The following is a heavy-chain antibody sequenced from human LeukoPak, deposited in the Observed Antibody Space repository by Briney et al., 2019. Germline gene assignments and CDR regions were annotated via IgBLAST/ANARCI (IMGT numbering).Heavy chain of an antibody. D-gene: IGHD2-2*01. V-gene: IGHV4-38-2*02. Sequence: SETLSLTCTVSGYSISSGYYWGWIRQPPGKGLEWIGSIYHSGSTYYNPSLKSRVTISVDTSKNQFSLKLSSVTAADTAVYYCARDLAYLPAAISRPPDDDAFDIWGQGTMVTVSS. CDR1: GYSISSGYY. CDR2: IYHSGST. J-gene: IGHJ3*02. CDR3: ARDLAYLPAAISRPPDDDAFDI.